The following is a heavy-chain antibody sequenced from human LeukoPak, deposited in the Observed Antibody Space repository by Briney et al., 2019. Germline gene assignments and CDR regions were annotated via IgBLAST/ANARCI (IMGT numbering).Heavy chain of an antibody. CDR2: IKQDGSEK. V-gene: IGHV3-7*01. CDR1: GFTFSSYW. J-gene: IGHJ4*02. Sequence: PGGSLRLSCAASGFTFSSYWMSLVRQAPGKGLEWVANIKQDGSEKYYVGSVKGRFTISRDNAKNSLYLQMNNLGAEDTAVYYCATDPASYCTSSTCDFDYWGQGTLVTVSS. CDR3: ATDPASYCTSSTCDFDY. D-gene: IGHD2-8*01.